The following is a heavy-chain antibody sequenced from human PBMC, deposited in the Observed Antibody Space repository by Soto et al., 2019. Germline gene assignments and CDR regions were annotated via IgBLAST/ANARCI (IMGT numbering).Heavy chain of an antibody. Sequence: PSETLSLTCTVSGGSISSSSYYWGWIRQPPGKGLEWIGSIYYSGSTYYNPSLKSRVTISVDTSKNQFSLKLSSVTAADTAVYYCARTEVNNEVTTEFDYWGQGTLVTSPQ. CDR3: ARTEVNNEVTTEFDY. J-gene: IGHJ4*02. V-gene: IGHV4-39*01. D-gene: IGHD3-3*01. CDR2: IYYSGST. CDR1: GGSISSSSYY.